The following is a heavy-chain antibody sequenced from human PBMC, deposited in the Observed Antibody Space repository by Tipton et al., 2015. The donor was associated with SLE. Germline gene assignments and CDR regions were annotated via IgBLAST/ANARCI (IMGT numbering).Heavy chain of an antibody. CDR1: GGSISSYY. J-gene: IGHJ4*02. CDR3: ARHYDGSSFDY. CDR2: IYYSGST. D-gene: IGHD5-12*01. V-gene: IGHV4-59*08. Sequence: TLSLTCTVSGGSISSYYWSWIRQPPGKGLEWIGSIYYSGSTNYNPSLKSRVTISLDTSKNQFSLKLSSVTAADTAVYYCARHYDGSSFDYWGQGTLVSVSS.